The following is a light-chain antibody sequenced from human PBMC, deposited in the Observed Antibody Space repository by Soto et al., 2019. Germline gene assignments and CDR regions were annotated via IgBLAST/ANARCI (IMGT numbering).Light chain of an antibody. CDR1: QSISSW. V-gene: IGKV1-5*03. CDR3: QQYNSYSYT. J-gene: IGKJ2*01. CDR2: KAS. Sequence: DIQMTQSPSTLSASVGDRVTITCRASQSISSWLAWYQQKPGKAPKLLIYKASSLESGVPSRFSGSGSGTEFTLTISILQPDDFATYYCQQYNSYSYTFGHGTKLEIK.